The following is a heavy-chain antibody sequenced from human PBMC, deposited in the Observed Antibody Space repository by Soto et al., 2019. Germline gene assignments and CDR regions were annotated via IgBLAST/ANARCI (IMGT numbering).Heavy chain of an antibody. CDR1: GFTFSSHA. V-gene: IGHV3-23*01. J-gene: IGHJ4*02. CDR2: LSDSGGSI. CDR3: AKVSSSWYAGFFDL. D-gene: IGHD6-13*01. Sequence: GGSLRLSCTASGFTFSSHAMTWVRQAPGKGLEWVSGLSDSGGSIYYADSVKGRFTIFRDNSMNTLYLQMNTLRAEDTAVYYCAKVSSSWYAGFFDLWGQGTLVTV.